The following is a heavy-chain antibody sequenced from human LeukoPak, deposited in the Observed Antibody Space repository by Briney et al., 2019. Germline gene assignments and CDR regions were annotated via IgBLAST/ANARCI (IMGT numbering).Heavy chain of an antibody. J-gene: IGHJ5*02. V-gene: IGHV3-21*01. Sequence: GGSLRLSCAASGFTFRNYNMNWVRQAPGKGLEWVSSISSSSRYIFYADSLKGRFTISRDDAKNSLFLQMHTLRAEDTAVYYCLRDVIDNDGIRPYSWFDPWGQGTLVTVSS. CDR1: GFTFRNYN. CDR2: ISSSSRYI. CDR3: LRDVIDNDGIRPYSWFDP. D-gene: IGHD5-18*01.